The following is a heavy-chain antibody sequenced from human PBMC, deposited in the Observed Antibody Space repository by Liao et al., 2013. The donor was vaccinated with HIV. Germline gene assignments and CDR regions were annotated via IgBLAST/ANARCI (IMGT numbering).Heavy chain of an antibody. Sequence: QVHLQESGPGLVKPSETLSLTCTVSGGSISSYYWSWLRQSAGKGLEWIGRIHPTGNTNYNPSLKSRVSISVDSSTNRFSLLMTSVTAADTAVYYCARGTDFDYWGLGT. J-gene: IGHJ4*02. V-gene: IGHV4-4*07. CDR2: IHPTGNT. CDR3: ARGTDFDY. D-gene: IGHD2-2*01. CDR1: GGSISSYY.